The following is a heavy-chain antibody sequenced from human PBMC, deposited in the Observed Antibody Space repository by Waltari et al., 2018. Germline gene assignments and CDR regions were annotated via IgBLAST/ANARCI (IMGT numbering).Heavy chain of an antibody. J-gene: IGHJ4*02. D-gene: IGHD6-13*01. V-gene: IGHV1-18*01. CDR2: INPYNGNT. CDR1: GYTFATFV. Sequence: QVQLVQSGDEVKMPGASVKVSCKASGYTFATFVISWVRQAPGQGLEWMGWINPYNGNTDYAQKFQDRVTMTTDTSTSTAYMDLRSLRSDDTAVYYCARGFYSSSWYYFDYWGQGTLVTVSS. CDR3: ARGFYSSSWYYFDY.